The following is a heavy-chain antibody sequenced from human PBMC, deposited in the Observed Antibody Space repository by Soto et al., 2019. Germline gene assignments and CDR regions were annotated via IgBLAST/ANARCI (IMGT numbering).Heavy chain of an antibody. V-gene: IGHV3-9*01. CDR3: TRDTFLTITTIDY. J-gene: IGHJ4*02. CDR1: GFNFDDHA. CDR2: ISWNGAFA. D-gene: IGHD1-1*01. Sequence: EVQLVESGGDLVQPGRSLRLSCAASGFNFDDHAMNWVRQVPGKGLEWVSGISWNGAFAGYAKSVKGLFTISRDNAKNSLTLPINGMRPEDTDLYYCTRDTFLTITTIDYWGQGTLVTVSS.